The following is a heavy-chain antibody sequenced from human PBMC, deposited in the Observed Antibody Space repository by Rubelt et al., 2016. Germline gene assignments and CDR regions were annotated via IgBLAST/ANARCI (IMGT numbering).Heavy chain of an antibody. D-gene: IGHD6-13*01. V-gene: IGHV1-3*01. CDR3: ARGSWFRGAFDI. CDR2: INAGNGNT. Sequence: QVQLVQSGAEVKKPGASVKVSCKASGYTFTSYAMHWVRQAPGQRLEWMGWINAGNGNTKYAQTFQGMATITRDTSASTAYMELSSLGSEDTAVYYCARGSWFRGAFDIWGQGTMVTVSS. J-gene: IGHJ3*02. CDR1: GYTFTSYA.